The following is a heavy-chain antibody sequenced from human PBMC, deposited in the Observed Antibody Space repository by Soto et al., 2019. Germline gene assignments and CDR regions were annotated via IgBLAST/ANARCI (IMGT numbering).Heavy chain of an antibody. CDR3: ARNLMVRGANDAFDI. J-gene: IGHJ3*02. V-gene: IGHV5-51*01. CDR2: IYPGDSDT. CDR1: GYSFTSYW. Sequence: PGESLKISCKGSGYSFTSYWIGWVRQMPVKGLEWMGIIYPGDSDTRYSPSFQGQVTISADKSISTAYLQWSSLKASDTAMYYCARNLMVRGANDAFDIWGQGTMGNGSS. D-gene: IGHD3-10*01.